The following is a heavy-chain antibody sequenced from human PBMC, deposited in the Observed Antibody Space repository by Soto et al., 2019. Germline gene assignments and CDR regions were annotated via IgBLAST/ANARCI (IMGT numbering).Heavy chain of an antibody. CDR1: GFSFSSYA. CDR2: ISYGGGTT. D-gene: IGHD3-22*01. CDR3: AKNPGYYYDSTGYHFDY. Sequence: AESLRLSCAVSGFSFSSYAMNWVRQAPGKGLEWVSAISYGGGTTYYADSVKGRFTISRDNSKNTLYLQMNSLRAEDTAVYYCAKNPGYYYDSTGYHFDYWGQGTLVNVSS. V-gene: IGHV3-23*01. J-gene: IGHJ4*02.